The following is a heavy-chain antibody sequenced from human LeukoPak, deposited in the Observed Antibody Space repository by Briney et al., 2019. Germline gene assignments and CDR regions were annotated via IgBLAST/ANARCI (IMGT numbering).Heavy chain of an antibody. J-gene: IGHJ6*02. D-gene: IGHD2-15*01. V-gene: IGHV1-8*01. Sequence: GASVKVSCKASEYTFTSYDINWVRQATGQGREWMGWMNPNSGNTGYAQKFQGRVTMTRNTSISTAYMELSSLRSEDTAVYYCARFLGYCSGGSCYSKSYYYYYGMDVWGQGTTVTVSS. CDR1: EYTFTSYD. CDR3: ARFLGYCSGGSCYSKSYYYYYGMDV. CDR2: MNPNSGNT.